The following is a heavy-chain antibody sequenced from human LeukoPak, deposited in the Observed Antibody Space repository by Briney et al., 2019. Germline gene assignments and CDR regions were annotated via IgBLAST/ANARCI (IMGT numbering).Heavy chain of an antibody. D-gene: IGHD1-26*01. V-gene: IGHV4-59*11. CDR1: GGPIISHY. Sequence: SETLSLTCSVSGGPIISHYWSWIRQPPGKGLEWIGYISNSGSTDYNPSLRSRVTISINTSKNQFSLKLSSVTAADTAVYYCARASGSYYKDYYYYYMDVWGKGTTVTVSS. CDR3: ARASGSYYKDYYYYYMDV. CDR2: ISNSGST. J-gene: IGHJ6*03.